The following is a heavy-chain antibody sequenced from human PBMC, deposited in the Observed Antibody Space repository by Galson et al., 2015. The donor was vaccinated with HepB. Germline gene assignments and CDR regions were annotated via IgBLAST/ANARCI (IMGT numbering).Heavy chain of an antibody. V-gene: IGHV3-66*02. Sequence: SLRLSCAASGLTVSSGYMTWLRQAPGKGLEWVSTIYPAENTFYADSVKGRFTISRDNSNNTLYLQMNSLRAEDTAVYYCVRAPKYSFGANWGLGTLVTVSS. CDR1: GLTVSSGY. CDR2: IYPAENT. CDR3: VRAPKYSFGAN. J-gene: IGHJ4*02. D-gene: IGHD5-18*01.